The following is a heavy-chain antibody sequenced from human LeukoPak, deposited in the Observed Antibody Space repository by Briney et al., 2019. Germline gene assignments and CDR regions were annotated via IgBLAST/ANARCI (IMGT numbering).Heavy chain of an antibody. CDR2: IDPNSGGT. J-gene: IGHJ3*02. V-gene: IGHV1-2*02. CDR1: GYTFTGYY. D-gene: IGHD2-2*01. Sequence: ASVKVSCKASGYTFTGYYMHWVRQAPGQGLEWMGWIDPNSGGTNYAQKFQGRVTMTRDTSISTAYMELSRLGSDDTAVYYCARGAQLPDAFDIWGQGTMVTVSS. CDR3: ARGAQLPDAFDI.